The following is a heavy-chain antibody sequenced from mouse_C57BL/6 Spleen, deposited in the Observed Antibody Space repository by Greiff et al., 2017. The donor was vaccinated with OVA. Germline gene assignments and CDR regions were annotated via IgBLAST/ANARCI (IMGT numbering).Heavy chain of an antibody. CDR2: IYPNNGGN. J-gene: IGHJ4*01. CDR1: GYTFTDYY. CDR3: ARGLITTVVRAMDY. V-gene: IGHV1-34*01. Sequence: VQLQQSGPELVKPGASVKMSCKASGYTFTDYYMHWVKQSHGKSLEWIGYIYPNNGGNGYNQKFKGKATLTADKSSSTAYMQLSSLTSEDSAVYFCARGLITTVVRAMDYWGQGTSVTVSS. D-gene: IGHD1-1*01.